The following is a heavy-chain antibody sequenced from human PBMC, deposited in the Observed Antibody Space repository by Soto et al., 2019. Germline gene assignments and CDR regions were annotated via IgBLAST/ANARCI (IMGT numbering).Heavy chain of an antibody. J-gene: IGHJ5*02. CDR2: ISSSSDYI. CDR3: ASGGTTGTTATNWFDP. D-gene: IGHD1-1*01. V-gene: IGHV3-21*01. Sequence: EVQLVESGGGLVKPGGSLRLSCAASGFTFSTYSMNWVRQAPGKGLEWVSSISSSSDYIYYADSVKGRFTISRDNAKNSLNLQMNSLSDEDTAVYYCASGGTTGTTATNWFDPWGQGTLVTVSS. CDR1: GFTFSTYS.